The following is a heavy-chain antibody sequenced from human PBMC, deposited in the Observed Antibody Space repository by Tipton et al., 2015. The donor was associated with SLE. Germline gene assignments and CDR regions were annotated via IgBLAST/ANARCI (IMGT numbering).Heavy chain of an antibody. Sequence: TLSLTCVVSGGSIGYYYWNWIRQPPGKGLEWIGYVFYSGSTTYNPSFRGRVTMSVDTSKIQFSLRLNSVTAADTAIYYCARAEYSAYDVPQFALWGQGALVTVSS. CDR2: VFYSGST. CDR3: ARAEYSAYDVPQFAL. D-gene: IGHD5-12*01. V-gene: IGHV4-59*01. CDR1: GGSIGYYY. J-gene: IGHJ4*02.